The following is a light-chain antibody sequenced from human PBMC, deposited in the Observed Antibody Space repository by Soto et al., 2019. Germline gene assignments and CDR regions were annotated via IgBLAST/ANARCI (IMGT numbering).Light chain of an antibody. CDR1: QSVSSKY. V-gene: IGKV3-20*01. CDR3: QQYGSSLFT. J-gene: IGKJ3*01. Sequence: DIVLTQSPGTLSLSPGERATLSCRASQSVSSKYLAWYQQKPGQSPRVLIYGASIRATGIPERFSGGGSGTDFTLTITRLEPEAFAVYYCQQYGSSLFTFGPGTRVDIK. CDR2: GAS.